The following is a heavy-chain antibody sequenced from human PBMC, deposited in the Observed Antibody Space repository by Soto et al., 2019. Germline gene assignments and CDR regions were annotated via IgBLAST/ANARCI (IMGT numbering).Heavy chain of an antibody. J-gene: IGHJ4*02. Sequence: QVQLVQSGAEVKKSGASVKVSCKASGYTFTGYYIHWVRQAPGQGLEWMGEISPNSGGTKYAQKFQGRGTMTRDTSITTVYMDLSNLSPDDTAVYYGGKGRSGDVDVFYWGQGTLVTVYS. CDR1: GYTFTGYY. CDR3: GKGRSGDVDVFY. CDR2: ISPNSGGT. V-gene: IGHV1-2*02. D-gene: IGHD1-26*01.